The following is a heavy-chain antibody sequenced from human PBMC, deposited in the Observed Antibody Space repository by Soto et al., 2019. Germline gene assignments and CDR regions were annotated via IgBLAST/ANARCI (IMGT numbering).Heavy chain of an antibody. J-gene: IGHJ4*02. CDR1: GGSFGDNY. D-gene: IGHD1-26*01. CDR3: AAGTVGAVRTLLSH. V-gene: IGHV4-59*03. CDR2: IYYSGST. Sequence: SENLSLTSDVSGGSFGDNYWTWIRHFPGKGLEWIGYIYYSGSTNYNPSLKSRVSISVDASKAQFSLQLTSVTAADTALYYCAAGTVGAVRTLLSHSGQRSLV.